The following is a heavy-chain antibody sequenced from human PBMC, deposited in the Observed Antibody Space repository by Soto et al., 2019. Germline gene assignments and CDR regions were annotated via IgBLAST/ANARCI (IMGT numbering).Heavy chain of an antibody. CDR2: ISYDGSNK. J-gene: IGHJ4*02. CDR1: GFTFSSYG. V-gene: IGHV3-30*18. D-gene: IGHD5-12*01. CDR3: AKDFGYDFGYYFDY. Sequence: QVQLVESGGGVVQPGRSLRLSCAASGFTFSSYGMHWVRQAPGKGLEWVAVISYDGSNKYYADSVKGRFTISRDNSKNTLYLQMNGLRAEDTAVYYCAKDFGYDFGYYFDYWGQGTLVTVSS.